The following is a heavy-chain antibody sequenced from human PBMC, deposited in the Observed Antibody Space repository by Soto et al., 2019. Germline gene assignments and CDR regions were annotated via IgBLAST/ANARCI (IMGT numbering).Heavy chain of an antibody. D-gene: IGHD4-17*01. V-gene: IGHV4-34*01. CDR1: GGSHSDDY. J-gene: IGHJ4*02. Sequence: QVQLQQWGAGLLKPSETLALTCAVYGGSHSDDYWSWIRQTPGKGLEWIGEINHSGSTNYNPSLKSRVTISIVTSKNQFSLNLGSVTAADTAVYYCARGRRGVGLRYDYWGQGNLVTVSS. CDR2: INHSGST. CDR3: ARGRRGVGLRYDY.